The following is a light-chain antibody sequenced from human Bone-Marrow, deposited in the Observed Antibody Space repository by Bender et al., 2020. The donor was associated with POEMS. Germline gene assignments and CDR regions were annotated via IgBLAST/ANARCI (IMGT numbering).Light chain of an antibody. CDR3: AVWDDSLNGWV. J-gene: IGLJ3*02. CDR2: SSH. Sequence: QSVLTQPPSASGTPGQRVTISCSGGSSNIGAHAVNWYQHLPGTAPKLLIYSSHRRPSGVPDRFSGSKSGNTASLTVSGLQAEDEADDYCAVWDDSLNGWVFGGGTKLTVL. CDR1: SSNIGAHA. V-gene: IGLV1-44*01.